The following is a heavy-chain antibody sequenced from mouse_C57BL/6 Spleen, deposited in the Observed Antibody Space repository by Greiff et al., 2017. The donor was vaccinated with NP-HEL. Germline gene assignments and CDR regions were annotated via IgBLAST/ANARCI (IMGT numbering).Heavy chain of an antibody. CDR3: ARSGYYEAMDY. J-gene: IGHJ4*01. D-gene: IGHD2-4*01. V-gene: IGHV1-69*01. Sequence: VQLQQSGAELVMPGASVKLSCKASGYTFTSYWMHWVKQRPGQGLEWIGEIDPSDSYTNYNQKFKGKSTLTVDKSSSTAYMQLSSLTSEDSSVYYCARSGYYEAMDYWGQGTSVTVSS. CDR1: GYTFTSYW. CDR2: IDPSDSYT.